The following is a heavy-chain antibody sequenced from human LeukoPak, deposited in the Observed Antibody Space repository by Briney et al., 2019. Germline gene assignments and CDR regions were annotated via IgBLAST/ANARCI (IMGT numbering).Heavy chain of an antibody. CDR3: ARDLGRLWSPKSIFDAFDI. V-gene: IGHV1-18*01. D-gene: IGHD5-18*01. CDR1: GYTFTSYG. J-gene: IGHJ3*02. CDR2: ISAYNGNT. Sequence: ASVKVSCKASGYTFTSYGISWVRQAPGQGLEWMGWISAYNGNTNYAQKLQGRVTMTTDTSTSTAYMELRSLRSDDTAVYYCARDLGRLWSPKSIFDAFDIWGQGTMVTVSS.